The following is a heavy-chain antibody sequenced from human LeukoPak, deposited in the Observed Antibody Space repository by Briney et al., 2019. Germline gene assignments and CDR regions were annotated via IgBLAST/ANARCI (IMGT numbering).Heavy chain of an antibody. Sequence: GGSLRLSCAASGFTFSSYDMHWVRQAPGKGLEWVAFIRYDGSNKYYADSVKGRFTISRDNSKNTLYLQMNSLRAEDTAVYYCASAANRPFYYWGQGTLVTVSS. CDR1: GFTFSSYD. D-gene: IGHD2-15*01. CDR2: IRYDGSNK. J-gene: IGHJ4*02. CDR3: ASAANRPFYY. V-gene: IGHV3-30*02.